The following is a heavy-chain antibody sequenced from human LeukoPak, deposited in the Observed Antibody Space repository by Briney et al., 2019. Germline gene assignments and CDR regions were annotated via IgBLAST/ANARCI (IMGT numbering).Heavy chain of an antibody. J-gene: IGHJ4*02. CDR1: GGSISSYY. CDR2: IYTSGST. Sequence: SETLSLTCTVSGGSISSYYWSWIRQPAGKGLEWIGRIYTSGSTNYNPSLKSRVTISVDTSKNQFSLKLSSVTAADTAVYYCARAGLYYDILTGYYEPYYFDYWGQGTLVTVSS. CDR3: ARAGLYYDILTGYYEPYYFDY. V-gene: IGHV4-4*07. D-gene: IGHD3-9*01.